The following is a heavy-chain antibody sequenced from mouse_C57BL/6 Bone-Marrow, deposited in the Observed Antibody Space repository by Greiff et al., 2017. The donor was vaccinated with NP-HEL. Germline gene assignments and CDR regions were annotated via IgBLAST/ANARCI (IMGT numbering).Heavy chain of an antibody. CDR1: GYAFSSSW. CDR2: IYPGDGDT. J-gene: IGHJ3*01. CDR3: ARNGAWFAY. Sequence: QVQLQQSGPELVPPGASVKISCKASGYAFSSSWLNWLKQRPGKGLEWIGRIYPGDGDTNYNGKFKGKATLTADKSSSTAYMQLSSLTSEDSAVYFCARNGAWFAYWGQGTLVTVSA. V-gene: IGHV1-82*01.